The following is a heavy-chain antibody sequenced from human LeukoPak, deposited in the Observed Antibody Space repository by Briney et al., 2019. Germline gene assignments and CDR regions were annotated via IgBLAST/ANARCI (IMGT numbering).Heavy chain of an antibody. D-gene: IGHD2-2*01. CDR1: GYSFTTYW. J-gene: IGHJ4*02. V-gene: IGHV5-51*01. CDR2: IYPGDSDT. Sequence: GESLKISCKGSGYSFTTYWIGWVRQMPGKGLEWMGIIYPGDSDTRYSPSFQGQVTISADKSITTAHLQWSSLAASDTAMYYCARHDDCSSAGCYPSDYWGQGTLVTVSS. CDR3: ARHDDCSSAGCYPSDY.